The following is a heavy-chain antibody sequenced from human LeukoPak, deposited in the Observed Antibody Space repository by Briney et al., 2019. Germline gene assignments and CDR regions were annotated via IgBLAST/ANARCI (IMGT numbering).Heavy chain of an antibody. D-gene: IGHD1-26*01. CDR3: AKDRLYSGSSELDS. Sequence: GGSLRLSCAASGFTFSSYGMHWVRQAPGKGLEWVAVISYDGSNKYYADSVKGRFTISRDNSKNTVYLQMNSLRAEDTAVYYCAKDRLYSGSSELDSWGQGTLVTVSS. V-gene: IGHV3-33*05. CDR1: GFTFSSYG. J-gene: IGHJ4*02. CDR2: ISYDGSNK.